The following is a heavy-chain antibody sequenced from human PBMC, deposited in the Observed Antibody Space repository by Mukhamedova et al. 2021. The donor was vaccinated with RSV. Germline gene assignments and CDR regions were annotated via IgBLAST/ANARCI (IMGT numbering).Heavy chain of an antibody. D-gene: IGHD6-19*01. CDR1: SSYA. CDR2: ISYDGSNK. Sequence: SSYAMHWVRQAPGKGLEWVAVISYDGSNKYYADSVKGRFTISRDNSKNTLYLQMNSLRAEDTAVYYCARDPDPLSSGWDGYGDYW. J-gene: IGHJ4*01. V-gene: IGHV3-30*04. CDR3: ARDPDPLSSGWDGYGDY.